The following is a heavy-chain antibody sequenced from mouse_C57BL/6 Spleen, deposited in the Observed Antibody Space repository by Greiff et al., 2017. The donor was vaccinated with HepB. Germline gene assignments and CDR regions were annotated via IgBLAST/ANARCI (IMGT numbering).Heavy chain of an antibody. CDR3: ARSAPLYFGY. J-gene: IGHJ2*01. CDR2: IYPGDGDT. CDR1: GYAFSSSW. Sequence: QVQLQQSGPELVKPGASVKISCKASGYAFSSSWMNWVKQRPGKGLEWIGRIYPGDGDTNYNGKFKGKATLTADKSSSTAYMQLISLTSEDSAVYFCARSAPLYFGYWGQGTTLTVSS. V-gene: IGHV1-82*01.